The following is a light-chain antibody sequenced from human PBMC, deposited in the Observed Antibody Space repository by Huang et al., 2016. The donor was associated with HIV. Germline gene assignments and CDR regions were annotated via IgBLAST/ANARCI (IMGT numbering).Light chain of an antibody. CDR2: DTS. CDR3: QQYDNWPPGLT. CDR1: QNVRSD. V-gene: IGKV3D-15*01. Sequence: EIVMTQSPATLSVSPGGGATLSCRASQNVRSDLAWYQQTPGQAPRPLIYDTSTRASGVQARVSGSGSGTEFTLTISGLQSEDFAVYYCQQYDNWPPGLTFGGGTKVEI. J-gene: IGKJ4*01.